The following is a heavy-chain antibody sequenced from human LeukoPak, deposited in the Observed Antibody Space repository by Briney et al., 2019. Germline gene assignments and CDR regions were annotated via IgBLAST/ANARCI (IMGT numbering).Heavy chain of an antibody. J-gene: IGHJ4*02. CDR2: IYYSGST. CDR1: GGSISSSSYY. Sequence: SETLSLTCTVSGGSISSSSYYWGWIRQPPGKGLEWIGSIYYSGSTYYNPSLKSRVTISVDTSKNQFSLKLSSVTAADTAVYYCARGPGDYVGYWGQGTLVTVSS. D-gene: IGHD4-17*01. CDR3: ARGPGDYVGY. V-gene: IGHV4-39*07.